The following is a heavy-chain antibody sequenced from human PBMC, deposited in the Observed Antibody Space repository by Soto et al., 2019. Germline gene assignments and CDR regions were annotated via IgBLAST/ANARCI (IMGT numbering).Heavy chain of an antibody. V-gene: IGHV4-39*02. J-gene: IGHJ5*02. CDR3: SRRAPEGFDP. CDR1: GDSISTSSYY. CDR2: IDYSGST. Sequence: SETLSLTCDVSGDSISTSSYYWAWIRQPPGKGLEWIGSIDYSGSTYYNPSLKSRVTISVDTSKNHFSLKLGSVTAADTALYYCSRRAPEGFDPWGQGTLVTVSS.